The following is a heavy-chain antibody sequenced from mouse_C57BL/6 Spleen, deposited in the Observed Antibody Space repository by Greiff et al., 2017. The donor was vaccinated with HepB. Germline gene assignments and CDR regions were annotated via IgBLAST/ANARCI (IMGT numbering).Heavy chain of an antibody. CDR2: IHPNSGST. J-gene: IGHJ2*01. Sequence: QVQLQQPGAELVKPGASVKLSCKASGYTFTSYWMHWVKQRPGQGLEWIGMIHPNSGSTNYNEKFKSKATLTVDKSSSTAYMQLSSLTSEDSAVYYCASRDWATVPFDYWGQGTTLTVSS. D-gene: IGHD1-1*01. CDR1: GYTFTSYW. CDR3: ASRDWATVPFDY. V-gene: IGHV1-64*01.